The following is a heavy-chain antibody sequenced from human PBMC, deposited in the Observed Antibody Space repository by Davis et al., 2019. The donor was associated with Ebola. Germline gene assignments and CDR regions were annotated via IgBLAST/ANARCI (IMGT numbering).Heavy chain of an antibody. V-gene: IGHV1-69*10. CDR1: GGTFNTLS. CDR2: IIPILDTT. Sequence: AASVKVSCKASGGTFNTLSISWVRQAPGQGLEWMGGIIPILDTTNYAQKFQGRVAISADKSTNTAYMELSSLRSEDMAMYYCAKGYGSYFDYWGQGTLVTVSS. J-gene: IGHJ4*02. CDR3: AKGYGSYFDY. D-gene: IGHD5-18*01.